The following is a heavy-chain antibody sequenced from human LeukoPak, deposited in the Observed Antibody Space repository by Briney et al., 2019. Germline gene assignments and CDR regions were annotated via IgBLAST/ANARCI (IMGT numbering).Heavy chain of an antibody. D-gene: IGHD6-19*01. CDR1: GVSITTYY. CDR3: ASTRRAAVAGRFDS. Sequence: SEALSLTCTVSGVSITTYYWSWIRQPPGKGLEWIGYIYHSGNTNYSPSLESRVTMSVDESKNQFSLRVHFVSAADTAVYYCASTRRAAVAGRFDSWGQGTLVTVSS. CDR2: IYHSGNT. V-gene: IGHV4-4*09. J-gene: IGHJ4*02.